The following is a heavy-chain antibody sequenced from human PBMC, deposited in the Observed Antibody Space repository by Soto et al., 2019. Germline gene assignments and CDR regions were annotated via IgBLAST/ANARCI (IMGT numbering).Heavy chain of an antibody. CDR3: VVVPAAPY. CDR1: GGPFSSYA. CDR2: IIPSGGST. D-gene: IGHD2-2*01. V-gene: IGHV1-46*01. Sequence: ASVKVSCKASGGPFSSYAISWVRQAPGQGLEWMGGIIPSGGSTSYAQKFQGRVTMTRDTSTSTVYMELSSMRSEDTAVYYCVVVPAAPYWCEGTLVTVSS. J-gene: IGHJ4*02.